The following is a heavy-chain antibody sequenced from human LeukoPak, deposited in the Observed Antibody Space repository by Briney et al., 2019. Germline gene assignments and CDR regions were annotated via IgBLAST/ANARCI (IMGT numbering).Heavy chain of an antibody. D-gene: IGHD2-15*01. CDR3: ARDPSRSCAGGNCFSS. Sequence: SETLSLTCTVSGDFISTSSYYWGWSRQPPGNGLEWIGSVFYSGNTYYEPSLKSRVTISVATSTNQFSLNLRSVSAADTAVYYCARDPSRSCAGGNCFSSWGQGTLVIVSS. CDR2: VFYSGNT. V-gene: IGHV4-39*07. J-gene: IGHJ5*02. CDR1: GDFISTSSYY.